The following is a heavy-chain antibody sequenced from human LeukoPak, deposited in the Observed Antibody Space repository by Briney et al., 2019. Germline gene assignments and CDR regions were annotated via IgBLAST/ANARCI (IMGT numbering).Heavy chain of an antibody. Sequence: PGGSLRLSCAASGFTFSTYAMTWVRQAPGKGLEWVALISGGDDTTYHADSVKGRFTISRDNSRKTLYMQMNSLGAEDTAVYYCVKVFDISGYDPFDYWGQGTLVTVSS. CDR2: ISGGDDTT. J-gene: IGHJ4*02. CDR1: GFTFSTYA. CDR3: VKVFDISGYDPFDY. D-gene: IGHD5-12*01. V-gene: IGHV3-23*01.